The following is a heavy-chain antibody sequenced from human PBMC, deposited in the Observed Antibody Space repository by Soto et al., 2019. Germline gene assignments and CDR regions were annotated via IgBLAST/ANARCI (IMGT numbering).Heavy chain of an antibody. CDR3: ARDLGYCNSSGCFRNWFDH. CDR1: GYSFRTHG. D-gene: IGHD2-15*01. CDR2: ISTYGDKT. V-gene: IGHV1-18*01. J-gene: IGHJ5*02. Sequence: QVQLVQTGAEVKTPGASVKVSCRASGYSFRTHGISWVRQAPGQGLEWMGWISTYGDKTNFPQKFQGRITMTTDTSTSTAYMELRSLRSADTAVYFCARDLGYCNSSGCFRNWFDHWGQGTLVTVSS.